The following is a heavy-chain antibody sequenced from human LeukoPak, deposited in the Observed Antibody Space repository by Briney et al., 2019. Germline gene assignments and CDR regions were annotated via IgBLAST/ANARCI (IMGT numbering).Heavy chain of an antibody. V-gene: IGHV1-18*01. CDR2: ISAYNGNT. J-gene: IGHJ6*03. Sequence: ASVKVSCKASGYTFTSYGISWVRQAPGQGLEWMGWISAYNGNTNYAQKFQGRVTMTTDTSTSTANMELRSLRSDDTAVYYCARDGSATYDFWSGSYPEWADYYYFYMDVWGKGTTVTVSS. CDR1: GYTFTSYG. CDR3: ARDGSATYDFWSGSYPEWADYYYFYMDV. D-gene: IGHD3-3*01.